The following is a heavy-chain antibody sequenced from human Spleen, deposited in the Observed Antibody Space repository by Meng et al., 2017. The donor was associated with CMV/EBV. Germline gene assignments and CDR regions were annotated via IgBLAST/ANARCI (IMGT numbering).Heavy chain of an antibody. D-gene: IGHD3-3*01. CDR3: ATALAWSAYPPRGNDF. CDR1: GYTLTELS. J-gene: IGHJ4*02. Sequence: ASVKVSCKVSGYTLTELSRHWVRQAPGKGLEWMGGFDPEDGETIYAQKFQGRVTMTEDTSTDTAYMELSSLRSEDTAVYYCATALAWSAYPPRGNDFWGQGTLVTVSP. V-gene: IGHV1-24*01. CDR2: FDPEDGET.